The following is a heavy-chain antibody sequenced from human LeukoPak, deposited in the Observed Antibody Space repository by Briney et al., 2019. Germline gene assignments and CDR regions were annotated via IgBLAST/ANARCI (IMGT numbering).Heavy chain of an antibody. Sequence: ASVKVSCKASGYTFTDYPIHWVRQAPGQGLQWMGSIDPKSGGTNYAQKFQGRVTMTKDTSTSTAYMELSRLTSDDTAIYYCARLGVGRGMVVTCYYYGRDVWGEATKVSDSS. CDR2: IDPKSGGT. CDR3: ARLGVGRGMVVTCYYYGRDV. V-gene: IGHV1-2*02. D-gene: IGHD2-15*01. CDR1: GYTFTDYP. J-gene: IGHJ6*04.